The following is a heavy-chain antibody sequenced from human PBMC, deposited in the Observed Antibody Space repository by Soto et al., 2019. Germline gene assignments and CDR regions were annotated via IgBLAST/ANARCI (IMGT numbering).Heavy chain of an antibody. Sequence: QVQLQESGPGLVKPSETLSLTCTVSGGSISSYYWSWIRQPPGKGLEWIGYIYYSGSTNYNPSLKRRVTISVDTSKNQFSLKLSSVTAADTAVYYCARDLYDAFDIWGQGTMVTVSS. J-gene: IGHJ3*02. V-gene: IGHV4-59*01. CDR3: ARDLYDAFDI. CDR1: GGSISSYY. CDR2: IYYSGST.